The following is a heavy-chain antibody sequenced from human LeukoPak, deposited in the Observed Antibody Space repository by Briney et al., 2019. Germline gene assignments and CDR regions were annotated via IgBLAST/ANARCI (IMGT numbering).Heavy chain of an antibody. Sequence: GGSLRLSCVASGFTFSSYGIHWVRQAPGKGLEWVAVISYDGSTIYYADSVKGRFTISRDNSKDTLYLQMNSLRADDTAVYYCAKGVGSTGSYFDYWGQGTLVTVSS. V-gene: IGHV3-30*18. D-gene: IGHD1-26*01. CDR1: GFTFSSYG. J-gene: IGHJ4*02. CDR2: ISYDGSTI. CDR3: AKGVGSTGSYFDY.